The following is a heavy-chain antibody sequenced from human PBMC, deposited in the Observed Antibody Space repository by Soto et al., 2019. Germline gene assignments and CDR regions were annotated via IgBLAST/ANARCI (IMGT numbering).Heavy chain of an antibody. CDR2: IYWDNDT. CDR1: VFSRSTRGVG. Sequence: QITLKESGPTVVKPTQTLTLTCTFSVFSRSTRGVGVAWVRQPPGKALESHALIYWDNDTRYNPSPKRRLTITKATSNNQGVLTMTNMDPVDTGTYYCAHNKVVASYGSGWFDPLGQGTLVTVAS. J-gene: IGHJ5*02. D-gene: IGHD3-10*01. V-gene: IGHV2-5*02. CDR3: AHNKVVASYGSGWFDP.